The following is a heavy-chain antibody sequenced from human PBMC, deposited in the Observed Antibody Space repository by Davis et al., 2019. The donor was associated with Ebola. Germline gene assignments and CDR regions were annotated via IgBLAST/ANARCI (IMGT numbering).Heavy chain of an antibody. CDR1: GFVFRNYV. CDR3: AKDTRNIWFDI. V-gene: IGHV3-23*01. Sequence: GGSLRLSCAASGFVFRNYVMSWVRQAPGKGLEWVSTLGTSANTYYADSVKGRFTISRDNSKNTLYLQMNGLRVEDTAIYYCAKDTRNIWFDIWGQGTNVTVSS. D-gene: IGHD2-15*01. J-gene: IGHJ3*02. CDR2: LGTSANT.